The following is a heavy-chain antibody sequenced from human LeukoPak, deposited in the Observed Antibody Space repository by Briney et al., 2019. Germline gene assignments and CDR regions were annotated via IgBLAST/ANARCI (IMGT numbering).Heavy chain of an antibody. CDR2: ISNDGSNK. CDR3: AKAYYYGSGTYYEYFDY. J-gene: IGHJ4*02. D-gene: IGHD3-10*01. V-gene: IGHV3-30*18. Sequence: GGSLRLSCAASGFTFSSYGMHWVRQAPGKGLEWVAVISNDGSNKYYADSVKGRFTISRDNSKNTLDLQMNSLRAEDTAVYYCAKAYYYGSGTYYEYFDYWGQGSLVTVSS. CDR1: GFTFSSYG.